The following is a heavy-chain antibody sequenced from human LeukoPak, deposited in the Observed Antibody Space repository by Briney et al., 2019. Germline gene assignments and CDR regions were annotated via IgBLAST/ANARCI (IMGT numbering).Heavy chain of an antibody. CDR3: ARHRLRSESLYRVRYCGGDCRGAFDI. D-gene: IGHD2-21*01. CDR1: GYSFTSYW. Sequence: GESLKISCKGSGYSFTSYWIGWVRQMPGKGLEWMGIIYPGDSDTRYSPSFQGQVTISADKSISTAYLQWSSLKASDAAMYYCARHRLRSESLYRVRYCGGDCRGAFDIWGQGTMVTVSS. CDR2: IYPGDSDT. V-gene: IGHV5-51*01. J-gene: IGHJ3*02.